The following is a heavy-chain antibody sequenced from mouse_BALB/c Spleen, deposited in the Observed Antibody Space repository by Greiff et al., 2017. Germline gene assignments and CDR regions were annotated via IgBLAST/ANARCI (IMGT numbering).Heavy chain of an antibody. CDR1: GFTFSDYY. Sequence: EVQGVESGGGLVKPGGSLKLSCAASGFTFSDYYMYWVRQTPEKRLEWVATISDGGSYTYYPDSVKGRFTISRDNAKNNLYLQMSSLKSEDTAMYYCARDGDGYYPDYWGQGTTLTVSS. J-gene: IGHJ2*01. V-gene: IGHV5-4*02. D-gene: IGHD2-3*01. CDR2: ISDGGSYT. CDR3: ARDGDGYYPDY.